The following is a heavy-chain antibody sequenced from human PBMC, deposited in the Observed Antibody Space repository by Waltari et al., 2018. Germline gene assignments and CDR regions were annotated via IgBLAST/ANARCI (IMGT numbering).Heavy chain of an antibody. D-gene: IGHD3-16*01. J-gene: IGHJ3*01. CDR2: IPDTGAK. CDR3: ATYIGASIGTAAFDV. Sequence: QLHLQESGPGLVTPSETLSLTCSVSGGAITNNRHYRGWSGQTPGKGLGWIATIPDTGAKYNNPSLRSRVTISGDTSKNQFSLKLTAVTAADTAVYYCATYIGASIGTAAFDVWGRGALVTVSS. CDR1: GGAITNNRHY. V-gene: IGHV4-39*01.